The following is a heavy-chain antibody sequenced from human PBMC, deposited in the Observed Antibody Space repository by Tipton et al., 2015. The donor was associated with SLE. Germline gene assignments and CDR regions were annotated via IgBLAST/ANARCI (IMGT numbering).Heavy chain of an antibody. CDR3: ARGKENYYGSGSLDY. V-gene: IGHV4-39*07. Sequence: TLSLTCTVSGGSISSSRYYWSWIRQPPGKGLEWIGEINHSGSTNYNPSLKSRVTISVDTSKNQFSLKLSSVTAADTAVYYCARGKENYYGSGSLDYWGQRTLVTVSS. CDR1: GGSISSSRYY. D-gene: IGHD3-10*01. CDR2: INHSGST. J-gene: IGHJ4*02.